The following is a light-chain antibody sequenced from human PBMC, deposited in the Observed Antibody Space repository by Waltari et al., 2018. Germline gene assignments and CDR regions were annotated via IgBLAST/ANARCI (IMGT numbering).Light chain of an antibody. V-gene: IGLV2-14*01. CDR1: RSDVGYYNY. CDR2: DVS. J-gene: IGLJ3*02. CDR3: SSYTTSTTLL. Sequence: QSALPQPASVSGSPGQSITISCTGTRSDVGYYNYVSWYQQHPGKAPKLMIYDVSKRPSGVSNRFSGSKSGNTASLTISGLQAEDEADYYCSSYTTSTTLLFGGGTKLTVL.